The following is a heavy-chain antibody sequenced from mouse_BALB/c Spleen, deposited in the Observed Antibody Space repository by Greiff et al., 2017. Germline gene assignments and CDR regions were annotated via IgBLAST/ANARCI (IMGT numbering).Heavy chain of an antibody. V-gene: IGHV5-12-1*01. CDR1: GFAFSSYD. D-gene: IGHD2-3*01. CDR3: ARDGYSFFAY. CDR2: ISSGGGST. J-gene: IGHJ3*01. Sequence: EVNVVESGGGLVKPGGSLKLSCAASGFAFSSYDMSWVRQTPEKRLEWVAYISSGGGSTYYPDTVKGRFTISRDNAKNTLYLQMSSLKSEDTAMYYCARDGYSFFAYWGQGTLVTVSA.